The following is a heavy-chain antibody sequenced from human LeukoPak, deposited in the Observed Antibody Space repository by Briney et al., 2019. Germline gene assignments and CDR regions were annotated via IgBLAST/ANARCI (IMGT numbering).Heavy chain of an antibody. D-gene: IGHD2-15*01. V-gene: IGHV3-30*04. CDR2: ISNDGSNK. CDR3: ARPLGDCSGGSCYSEMDV. CDR1: GFSFSYYA. J-gene: IGHJ6*02. Sequence: GGSLRLSCAASGFSFSYYAVNWVRQAPGKGLEWVALISNDGSNKYYADSVKGRFTVSRDKSKNTVSLQMNSLRAEDTAVYYCARPLGDCSGGSCYSEMDVWGQGTTVTVSS.